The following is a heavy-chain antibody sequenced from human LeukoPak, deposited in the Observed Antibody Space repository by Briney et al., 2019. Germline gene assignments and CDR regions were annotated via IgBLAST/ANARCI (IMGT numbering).Heavy chain of an antibody. CDR2: IYYSGST. CDR1: GVSISSYY. CDR3: ASQLYYEDAFDI. V-gene: IGHV4-59*01. J-gene: IGHJ3*02. Sequence: PSETLSLTCTVSGVSISSYYWSWIRQPPGKGLEWIGYIYYSGSTNYNPSLKSRVTISVDTSKNQFSLKLSSVTAADTAVYYCASQLYYEDAFDIWGQGTMVTVSS. D-gene: IGHD3-22*01.